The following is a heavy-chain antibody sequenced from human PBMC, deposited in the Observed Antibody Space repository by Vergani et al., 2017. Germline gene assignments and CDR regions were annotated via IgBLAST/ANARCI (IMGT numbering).Heavy chain of an antibody. V-gene: IGHV1-69*13. J-gene: IGHJ4*02. CDR1: GGTFSSNS. CDR2: IIPIFGTT. D-gene: IGHD3-22*01. Sequence: QGQLAQSAAEVKKPGSSVKVSCKASGGTFSSNSISWVRQAPGQGIEWRGRIIPIFGTTSYAQKFQGRVTILADESTSTAYMELSSLRSEDTAVYYCARSSGYYSYYFDFWGQGTLVTVSS. CDR3: ARSSGYYSYYFDF.